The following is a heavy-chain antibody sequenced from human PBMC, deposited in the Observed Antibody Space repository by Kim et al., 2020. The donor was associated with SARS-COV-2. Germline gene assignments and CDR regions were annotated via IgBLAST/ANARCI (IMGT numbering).Heavy chain of an antibody. V-gene: IGHV3-74*01. D-gene: IGHD2-2*01. CDR3: VRGAPSDY. Sequence: GGSLRLSCAASGFTFSSYWMNWVRHAPGKGLEWVSRVDSDGGITNYADSVKGRFTISRDNAKNTVYLQMDSLRAEDTAVYYCVRGAPSDYWGQGTLVTVS. CDR1: GFTFSSYW. J-gene: IGHJ4*02. CDR2: VDSDGGIT.